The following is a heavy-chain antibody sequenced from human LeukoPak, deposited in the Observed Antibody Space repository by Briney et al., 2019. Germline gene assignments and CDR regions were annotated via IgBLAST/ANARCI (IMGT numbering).Heavy chain of an antibody. CDR3: VRASTPHDFWSGYATYYYYYMDV. CDR1: GYSFTVYY. CDR2: IYLNSGGT. D-gene: IGHD3-3*01. Sequence: ASVKVSCKASGYSFTVYYIHWVRHAPGQGLEWMGGIYLNSGGTNYAHKVQGRVTMTRATSISTDYMELSRLRSGDADVYLCVRASTPHDFWSGYATYYYYYMDVWGKGTTVTVSS. J-gene: IGHJ6*03. V-gene: IGHV1-2*07.